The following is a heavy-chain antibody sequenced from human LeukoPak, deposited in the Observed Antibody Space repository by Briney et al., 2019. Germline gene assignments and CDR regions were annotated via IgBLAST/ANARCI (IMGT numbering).Heavy chain of an antibody. J-gene: IGHJ4*02. V-gene: IGHV1-18*01. CDR2: ISAYNSDR. CDR1: GYIFTSYG. Sequence: ASVKVSCKASGYIFTSYGISWVRQAPGQGLEWMGWISAYNSDRNYAQKLQGRVTMTIDTSARIAYMELRSLRSDDTAMYYCARERDYFDYWGQGTLVTVSS. CDR3: ARERDYFDY.